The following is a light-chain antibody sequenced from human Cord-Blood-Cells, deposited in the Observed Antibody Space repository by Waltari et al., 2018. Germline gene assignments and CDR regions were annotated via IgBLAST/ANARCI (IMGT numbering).Light chain of an antibody. Sequence: EIVMTQSPATLSVSPGERATLSCRASQSVRSNLAWYQQKPGQAPRLLIYGASTRATGIPASFGGSGSGTEFTLTISSLQSEDCAVYYCQQYNNWRTFGEGTKVEIK. J-gene: IGKJ1*01. CDR1: QSVRSN. CDR2: GAS. V-gene: IGKV3-15*01. CDR3: QQYNNWRT.